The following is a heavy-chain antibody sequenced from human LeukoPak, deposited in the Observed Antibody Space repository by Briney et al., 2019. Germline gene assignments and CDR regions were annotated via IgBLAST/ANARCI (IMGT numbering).Heavy chain of an antibody. Sequence: SETLSLTCTVSGGSISSYYWSWIRQPPGKGLEWIGYIYYSGSTNYNPSLKSRVTISVDTSKNQFSLKLSSVTAADTAVYYCAKGQKRGTLMAQGIYYYGMDVWGQGTTVTVSS. CDR2: IYYSGST. J-gene: IGHJ6*02. V-gene: IGHV4-59*08. D-gene: IGHD2-8*01. CDR1: GGSISSYY. CDR3: AKGQKRGTLMAQGIYYYGMDV.